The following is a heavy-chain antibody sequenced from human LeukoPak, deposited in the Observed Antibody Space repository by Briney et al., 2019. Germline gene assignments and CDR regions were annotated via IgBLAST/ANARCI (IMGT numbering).Heavy chain of an antibody. CDR3: ARSRPVHCSIISCYGSAPSAY. D-gene: IGHD2-2*01. Sequence: PSETLSLTCTVSGGSISSNYWSWIRQPAGKGLEWIGRIYNSGNINYNPSLKSRATMSVDPSKNQFSLKLSSVTAADTAIYYCARSRPVHCSIISCYGSAPSAYWGQGTLVTVSS. J-gene: IGHJ4*02. CDR1: GGSISSNY. CDR2: IYNSGNI. V-gene: IGHV4-4*07.